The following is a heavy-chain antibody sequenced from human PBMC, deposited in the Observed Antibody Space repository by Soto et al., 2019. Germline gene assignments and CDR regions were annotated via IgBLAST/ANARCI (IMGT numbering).Heavy chain of an antibody. CDR2: INTYNGMT. D-gene: IGHD2-15*01. CDR1: GYTFINYH. CDR3: AKSTRGAMVTD. J-gene: IGHJ4*02. V-gene: IGHV1-18*01. Sequence: QVQLVQSGGEVKKPGASVTVSCKASGYTFINYHITWVRQAPGQGLEWMAWINTYNGMTDYAQRFQGRVTMTRDTSTSTAFMERRNLESDDTAVSFCAKSTRGAMVTDWGQGTLVIVSS.